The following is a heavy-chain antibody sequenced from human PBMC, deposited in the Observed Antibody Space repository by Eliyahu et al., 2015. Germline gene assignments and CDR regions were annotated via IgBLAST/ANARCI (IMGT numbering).Heavy chain of an antibody. Sequence: EVQVLESGGGLVQPGGSXXLXCEASGFTFSSXAMSWXRLPPGXGLEWVSVIRSDGSYTEYADSVRGRFTISRDNSKNTLYLQMNSLRAEDTAIYYCANEHTDAEYFQHWGHGTLVTVAS. V-gene: IGHV3-23*01. CDR3: ANEHTDAEYFQH. CDR1: GFTFSSXA. J-gene: IGHJ1*01. CDR2: IRSDGSYT.